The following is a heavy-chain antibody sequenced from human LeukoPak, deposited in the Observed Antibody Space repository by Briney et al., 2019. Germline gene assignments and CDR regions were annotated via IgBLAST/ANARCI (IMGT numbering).Heavy chain of an antibody. J-gene: IGHJ4*02. V-gene: IGHV3-48*02. Sequence: GGSLRLSCAASGFTFSDYALIWVRQAPGKGLEWVSYTSIIGRTIYYADSVKGRFTISRDNSRNSLYLQMNSLRDEDTAVYYGGRAELVAPMISCFDYSGEGSPVTASS. CDR2: TSIIGRTI. CDR3: GRAELVAPMISCFDY. D-gene: IGHD3/OR15-3a*01. CDR1: GFTFSDYA.